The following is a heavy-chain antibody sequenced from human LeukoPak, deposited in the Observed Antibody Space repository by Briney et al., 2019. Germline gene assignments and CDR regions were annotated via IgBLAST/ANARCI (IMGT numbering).Heavy chain of an antibody. J-gene: IGHJ5*02. CDR1: GYTLTELS. CDR3: ATEGGGSNWFDP. Sequence: GASVKVSCKVSGYTLTELSMHWVRQAPGKGLEWMGGFDPEDGETIYAQKFQGRVTMTEDTSTDTAYMELSSLRSEDTTVYYCATEGGGSNWFDPWGQGTLVTVSS. V-gene: IGHV1-24*01. D-gene: IGHD4-23*01. CDR2: FDPEDGET.